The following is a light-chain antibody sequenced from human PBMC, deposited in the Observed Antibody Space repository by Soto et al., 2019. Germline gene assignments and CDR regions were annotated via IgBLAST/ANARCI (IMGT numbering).Light chain of an antibody. V-gene: IGKV3-20*01. Sequence: EIVLTQSPGTLSLSPGESATLSCRASQSISSSFFAWYQHKPGQAPRLLIYGTSNRATGIPDRFSGSGSGTDFTLTIGRLEPEDFAVYYCQQYGSSPITFGGGTKVDIK. J-gene: IGKJ4*01. CDR1: QSISSSF. CDR2: GTS. CDR3: QQYGSSPIT.